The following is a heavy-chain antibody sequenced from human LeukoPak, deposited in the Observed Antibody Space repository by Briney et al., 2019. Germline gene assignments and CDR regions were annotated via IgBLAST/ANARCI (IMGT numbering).Heavy chain of an antibody. V-gene: IGHV4-59*01. CDR1: GGSISSYY. CDR2: IYYSGST. CDR3: AGVGYSSSWYIDY. J-gene: IGHJ4*02. Sequence: SETLSLTCTVSGGSISSYYWSWIRQPPGKGLEWIGYIYYSGSTNYNPSLKSRVTISVDTSKNQFSLKLSSVTAADTAVYYCAGVGYSSSWYIDYWGQGTQVTVSS. D-gene: IGHD6-13*01.